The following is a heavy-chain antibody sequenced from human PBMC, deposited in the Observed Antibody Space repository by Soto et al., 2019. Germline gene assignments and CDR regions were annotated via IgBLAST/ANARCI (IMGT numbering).Heavy chain of an antibody. CDR3: ARAATVVGLDI. Sequence: HPGGSLRLSCAASGFTFNTYALHWVRQSPGKGLEWLTLISYDGTKKYYADSVRGRFTTSRDNSRNTLYLQMNSLRVEDTAVYYCARAATVVGLDIWGQGTLVTVSS. J-gene: IGHJ4*02. CDR2: ISYDGTKK. D-gene: IGHD2-15*01. V-gene: IGHV3-30-3*01. CDR1: GFTFNTYA.